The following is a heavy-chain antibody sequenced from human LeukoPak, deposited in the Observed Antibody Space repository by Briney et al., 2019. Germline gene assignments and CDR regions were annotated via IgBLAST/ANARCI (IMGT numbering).Heavy chain of an antibody. CDR2: IHYRGNT. CDR1: GGSISSSNYY. J-gene: IGHJ5*02. CDR3: ARSAPRYCSSTSCYGGLLEFDP. D-gene: IGHD2-2*01. V-gene: IGHV4-39*01. Sequence: SETLSLTCTVSGGSISSSNYYWGWIRQPPGKGLEWLGSIHYRGNTYYNPSLKSRVTISVDTSKNQFSLKLSSATAADTAVYYCARSAPRYCSSTSCYGGLLEFDPWGQGTLVTVSS.